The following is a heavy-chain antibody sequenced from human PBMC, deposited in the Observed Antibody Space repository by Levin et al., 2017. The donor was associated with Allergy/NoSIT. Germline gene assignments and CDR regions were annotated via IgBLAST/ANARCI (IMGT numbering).Heavy chain of an antibody. J-gene: IGHJ4*02. V-gene: IGHV4-39*01. CDR3: PMGRPFNRNSWYFDY. D-gene: IGHD6-13*01. Sequence: HSQTLSLTCSVSGGSIRNSNYYWGWIRQAPGKGLEWIGSVYDSGDTYYNPSLKSRVTMSVDTFRNRFSLQLSSVTAADTAVYFCPMGRPFNRNSWYFDYWGQGTLVTVSS. CDR2: VYDSGDT. CDR1: GGSIRNSNYY.